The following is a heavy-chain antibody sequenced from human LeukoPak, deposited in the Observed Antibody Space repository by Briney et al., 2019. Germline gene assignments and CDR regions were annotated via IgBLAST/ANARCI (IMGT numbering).Heavy chain of an antibody. Sequence: PGGSLRLSCAASGFTFSSYAMHWVRQAPGKGLEWVAVISYDGSNKYYADSVKGRFTISRDNSKNTLYLQMDSLRAEDTAVYYCARDSGYSGYDKDYWGQGTLVTVSS. D-gene: IGHD5-12*01. V-gene: IGHV3-30-3*01. CDR1: GFTFSSYA. CDR3: ARDSGYSGYDKDY. J-gene: IGHJ4*02. CDR2: ISYDGSNK.